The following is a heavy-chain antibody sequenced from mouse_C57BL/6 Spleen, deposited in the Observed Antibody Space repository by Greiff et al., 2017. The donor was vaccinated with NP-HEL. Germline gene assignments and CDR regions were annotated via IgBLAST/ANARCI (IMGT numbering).Heavy chain of an antibody. V-gene: IGHV1-18*01. Sequence: EVQLQQSGPELVKPGASLKIPCKASGYTFTDYNMDWVKQSHGKSLEWIGDINPNNGGTIYNQKFKGKATLTVDKSYSTAYMELRRLTSEDTAVYYCERRTVSWFAYGGQGTLVTVSA. CDR1: GYTFTDYN. CDR3: ERRTVSWFAY. J-gene: IGHJ3*01. CDR2: INPNNGGT.